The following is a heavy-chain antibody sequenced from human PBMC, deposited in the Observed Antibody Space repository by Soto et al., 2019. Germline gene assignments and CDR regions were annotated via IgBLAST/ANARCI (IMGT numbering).Heavy chain of an antibody. CDR2: INAGNGNT. J-gene: IGHJ5*02. V-gene: IGHV1-3*01. D-gene: IGHD2-15*01. Sequence: EASVKVSCKASGYTLTSYAMHWVRQAPGQRLEWMGWINAGNGNTKYSQKFQGRVTITRDTSASTAYMELSSLRSEDTAVYYCARDNIVVVVAATPLYNWFDPWGQGTLVTVSS. CDR1: GYTLTSYA. CDR3: ARDNIVVVVAATPLYNWFDP.